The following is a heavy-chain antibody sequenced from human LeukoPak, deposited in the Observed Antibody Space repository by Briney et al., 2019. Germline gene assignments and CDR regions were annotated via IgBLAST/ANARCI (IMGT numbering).Heavy chain of an antibody. J-gene: IGHJ5*02. D-gene: IGHD3-10*01. Sequence: GGSLTLSCAASEFSVGSNYMTWVRQAPGKGLEWVSLIYSGGSTYYADSVKGRFTISRDNAKNSLYLQMNSLTAEDTAVYYCVRASHPGGWFDPWGQGTLVTVSS. CDR2: IYSGGST. V-gene: IGHV3-66*01. CDR1: EFSVGSNY. CDR3: VRASHPGGWFDP.